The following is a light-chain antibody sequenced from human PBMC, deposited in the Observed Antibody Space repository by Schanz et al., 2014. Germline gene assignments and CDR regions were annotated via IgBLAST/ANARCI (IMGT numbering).Light chain of an antibody. V-gene: IGLV2-8*01. J-gene: IGLJ1*01. CDR3: SSYAGSHNYV. CDR2: EVS. Sequence: QSALTQPASVSGSPGQSITISCTGTSSDVGSYNRVSWYQQPPGTAPKLILYEVSKRPSGVPDRFSGSKSGNTASLTVSGLQAEDEADFYCSSYAGSHNYVFGTGTKLTVL. CDR1: SSDVGSYNR.